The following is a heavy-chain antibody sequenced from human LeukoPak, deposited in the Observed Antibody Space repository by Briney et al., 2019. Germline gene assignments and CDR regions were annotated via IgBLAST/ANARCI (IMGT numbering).Heavy chain of an antibody. CDR3: ARLADYFDY. CDR2: IIPILGTA. Sequence: SVKVSCKASGGSFSSYAISWVRQAPGQGLEWMGRIIPILGTANYAQKFQGRVTITTDESTSTAYMELSSLRSEDAAVYYCARLADYFDYWGQGTLVTVSS. J-gene: IGHJ4*02. CDR1: GGSFSSYA. V-gene: IGHV1-69*05.